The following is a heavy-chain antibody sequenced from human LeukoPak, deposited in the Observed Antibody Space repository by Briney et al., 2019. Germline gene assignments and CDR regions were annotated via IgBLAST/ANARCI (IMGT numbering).Heavy chain of an antibody. CDR3: TRGGYSYPNWFDP. V-gene: IGHV4-59*01. D-gene: IGHD5-18*01. CDR2: ISDSGHT. J-gene: IGHJ5*02. Sequence: NPSETLSLTCTVSGGSISGYYWSWIRQPPGKGLEWIGFISDSGHTNYSSSLRSRIAMSIDTSKNQFSLSLNSVTAADTAVYYCTRGGYSYPNWFDPWGQGTQVTISS. CDR1: GGSISGYY.